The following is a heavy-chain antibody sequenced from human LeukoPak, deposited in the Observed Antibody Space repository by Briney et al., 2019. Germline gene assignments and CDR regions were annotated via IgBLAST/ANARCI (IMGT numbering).Heavy chain of an antibody. D-gene: IGHD3-9*01. V-gene: IGHV3-23*01. J-gene: IGHJ5*02. Sequence: QSGGSLRLSCAASGFTFSSYAMSWVRQAPGRGLEWVSAIGRSGGSTYYADSVKGRFTISRDNSKNTLYLQMNSLRAEDTAVYYCAKALTGYASNWFDPWGQGTLVTVSS. CDR3: AKALTGYASNWFDP. CDR1: GFTFSSYA. CDR2: IGRSGGST.